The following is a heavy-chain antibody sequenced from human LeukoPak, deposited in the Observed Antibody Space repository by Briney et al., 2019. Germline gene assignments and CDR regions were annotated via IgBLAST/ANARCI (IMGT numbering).Heavy chain of an antibody. CDR1: GFTFSSYA. Sequence: GGSLRLPCAASGFTFSSYAMHWVRQAPGKGLEWVAVISYDGSNKYYADSVKGRFTISRDNSKNTLYLQMNSLRAEDTAVYYCARAHIAAAPPDYDYWGQGTLVTVSS. D-gene: IGHD6-13*01. CDR3: ARAHIAAAPPDYDY. V-gene: IGHV3-30-3*01. CDR2: ISYDGSNK. J-gene: IGHJ4*02.